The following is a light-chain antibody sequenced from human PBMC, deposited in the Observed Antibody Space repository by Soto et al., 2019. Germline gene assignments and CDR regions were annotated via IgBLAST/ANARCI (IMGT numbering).Light chain of an antibody. CDR1: QSISSW. CDR3: LQYNSHSWT. Sequence: DIQMTQSPSTLSASVGDRVTITCRASQSISSWLAWYQHKPGKAPKLLIYKASSLESGVPSRFSGSASGTEFTLTISTLQPEDFASYYCLQYNSHSWTFGQGTKVEIK. J-gene: IGKJ1*01. V-gene: IGKV1-5*03. CDR2: KAS.